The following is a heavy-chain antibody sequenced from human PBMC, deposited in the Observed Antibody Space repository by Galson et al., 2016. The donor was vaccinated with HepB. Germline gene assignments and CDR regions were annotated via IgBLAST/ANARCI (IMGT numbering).Heavy chain of an antibody. J-gene: IGHJ4*02. V-gene: IGHV3-48*01. CDR1: GFTFSDYA. CDR3: VKDNDWAFDY. CDR2: NSRENNRI. Sequence: SLRLSCAASGFTFSDYAMNWVRQAPGKGLEWISHNSRENNRIDYADSVKGRFTVSRDNGKNSLYLQMNSLRVEDTAVYYCVKDNDWAFDYWGQGLLVTVSS. D-gene: IGHD1-1*01.